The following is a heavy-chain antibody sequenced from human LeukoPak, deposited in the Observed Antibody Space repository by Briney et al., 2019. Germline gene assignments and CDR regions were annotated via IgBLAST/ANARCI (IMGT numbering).Heavy chain of an antibody. CDR1: GGSISSSSYY. V-gene: IGHV4-39*07. CDR2: IYYSGST. J-gene: IGHJ5*02. Sequence: SVTLSLTCTVSGGSISSSSYYWGWIRQPPGKGLEWIGSIYYSGSTYYNPSLKSRVTISVDTSKNQFSLKLSSVTAADTAVYYCAREAPKYCTNGVCWRSNWFDPWGQGTLVTVSS. D-gene: IGHD2-8*01. CDR3: AREAPKYCTNGVCWRSNWFDP.